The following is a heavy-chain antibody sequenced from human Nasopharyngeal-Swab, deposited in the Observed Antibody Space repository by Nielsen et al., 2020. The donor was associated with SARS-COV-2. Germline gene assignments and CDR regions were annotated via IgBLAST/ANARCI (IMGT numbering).Heavy chain of an antibody. CDR3: ASHYNDYIVPVAVDY. Sequence: GESLKISCTASGFSFSTYNMNWVRQAPGKGLEWVSSISGNSNYIYYADSVKGRFTISRDNARNSLYLKMDSLRAEDTAVYYCASHYNDYIVPVAVDYWGQGALVTVSS. D-gene: IGHD4-11*01. J-gene: IGHJ4*02. V-gene: IGHV3-21*01. CDR2: ISGNSNYI. CDR1: GFSFSTYN.